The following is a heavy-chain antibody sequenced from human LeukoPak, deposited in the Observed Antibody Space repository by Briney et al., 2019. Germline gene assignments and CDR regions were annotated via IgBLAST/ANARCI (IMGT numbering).Heavy chain of an antibody. CDR2: IRFNGGLS. D-gene: IGHD2-21*02. CDR3: ASTASYCGFDCYSYFDY. CDR1: GFTFSTYA. J-gene: IGHJ4*02. V-gene: IGHV3-23*01. Sequence: PGGSLRLSCSASGFTFSTYAMSWVRQAPGMGLEWISSIRFNGGLSYYADSVKGRFTISRDNSKNTLFLQLDSLRADDTAFYFCASTASYCGFDCYSYFDYWGQGILVTVSS.